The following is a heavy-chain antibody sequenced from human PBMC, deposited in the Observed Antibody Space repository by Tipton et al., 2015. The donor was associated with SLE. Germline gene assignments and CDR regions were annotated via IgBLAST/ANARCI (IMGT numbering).Heavy chain of an antibody. J-gene: IGHJ4*02. CDR1: GFTFSDYY. V-gene: IGHV3-11*01. CDR2: ISSTGSII. Sequence: SLRLSCAASGFTFSDYYMSWIRQAPGKGLEWVSSISSTGSIIYYADSVRGRFTISRDNAKKSLDLQMNSLRGDDTALYYCAKGVGWGKYYFDYWGQGTLVTVSS. CDR3: AKGVGWGKYYFDY. D-gene: IGHD3-16*01.